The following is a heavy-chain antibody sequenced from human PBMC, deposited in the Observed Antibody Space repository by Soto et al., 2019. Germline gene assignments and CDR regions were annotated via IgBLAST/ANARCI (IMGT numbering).Heavy chain of an antibody. CDR3: ARDGTLYDSSAYYYLY. D-gene: IGHD3-22*01. V-gene: IGHV1-69*01. J-gene: IGHJ4*02. Sequence: QVQLVQSGAEVKKPGSSVKVSCKASGGTFSRYTITWVRQAPGQGLEWRGGITPMFGTPNYAQKFQGRVTITADESTRTAYMELSSLRSEDTAMYYCARDGTLYDSSAYYYLYWGQGTLGTVSS. CDR2: ITPMFGTP. CDR1: GGTFSRYT.